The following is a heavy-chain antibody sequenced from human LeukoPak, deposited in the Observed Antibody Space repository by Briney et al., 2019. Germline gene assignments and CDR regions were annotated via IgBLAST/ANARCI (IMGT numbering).Heavy chain of an antibody. Sequence: ASVKVSCKASGYTFTSYGISWVRQAPGQGLEWMGWISAYNGNTNYAQKLQGRVTMTTDTSTSTAYMELRSLRSDDTAVYYCATGIPGIAAAGRFDYWGQGTLVTVSS. CDR3: ATGIPGIAAAGRFDY. J-gene: IGHJ4*02. V-gene: IGHV1-18*01. D-gene: IGHD6-13*01. CDR2: ISAYNGNT. CDR1: GYTFTSYG.